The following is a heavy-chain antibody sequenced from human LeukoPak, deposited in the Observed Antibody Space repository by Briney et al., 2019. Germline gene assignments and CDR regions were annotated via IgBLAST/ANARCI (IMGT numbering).Heavy chain of an antibody. D-gene: IGHD6-19*01. Sequence: SETLSLTCTVSGGSISSYYWNWIRQPPGKGLEWIGYIYYSGSTNYNPSLKSRVNISVDTSKNQFSLKLSSVTAADTAVYYCARATPGQWLVIGGGYFDYWGQGTLVTVSS. CDR2: IYYSGST. CDR1: GGSISSYY. J-gene: IGHJ4*02. V-gene: IGHV4-59*08. CDR3: ARATPGQWLVIGGGYFDY.